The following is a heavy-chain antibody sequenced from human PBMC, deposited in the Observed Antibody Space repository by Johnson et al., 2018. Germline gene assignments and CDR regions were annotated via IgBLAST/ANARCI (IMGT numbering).Heavy chain of an antibody. CDR1: GFTFSSYG. CDR3: AKGPVARAYYYYYMDV. J-gene: IGHJ6*03. D-gene: IGHD5-12*01. CDR2: ISYDGSNK. V-gene: IGHV3-30*18. Sequence: QVQLVQSGGGVVQPGRSLRLSCAASGFTFSSYGMHWVRQAPGKGLEWVAVISYDGSNKYYADSVKGRFTISRDNSKTTRYLQMNSLRAEDTAVYYCAKGPVARAYYYYYMDVWGKGTTVTVS.